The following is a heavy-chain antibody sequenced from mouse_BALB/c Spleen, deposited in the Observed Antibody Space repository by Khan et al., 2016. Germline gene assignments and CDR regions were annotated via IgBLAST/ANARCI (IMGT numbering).Heavy chain of an antibody. V-gene: IGHV5-12-1*01. CDR3: ARQRYGNYYYYAMDD. D-gene: IGHD2-1*01. CDR2: ISSGGGST. CDR1: GFAFSSYD. J-gene: IGHJ4*01. Sequence: EVELVESGGGLVKPGGSLKLSCAASGFAFSSYDMSWVRQTPEKRLEWVAYISSGGGSTYYPDTVKGRFTISRDNAKNTLYLQMSSLKSEDTVMYYCARQRYGNYYYYAMDDWGQGTSVTVSS.